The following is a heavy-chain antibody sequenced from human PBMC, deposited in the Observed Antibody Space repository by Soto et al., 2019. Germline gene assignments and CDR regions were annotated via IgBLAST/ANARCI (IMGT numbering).Heavy chain of an antibody. CDR1: GYTVTSYY. Sequence: ASVKVSCKASGYTVTSYYMHWVRQAPGQGLEWMGIINPSGGSTSYAQKFQGRVTMTTDTSTRTPYMELRSLRPDDTAVYYCARVIAARPDYGMDVWGQGTTVTASS. V-gene: IGHV1-46*01. D-gene: IGHD6-6*01. J-gene: IGHJ6*02. CDR2: INPSGGST. CDR3: ARVIAARPDYGMDV.